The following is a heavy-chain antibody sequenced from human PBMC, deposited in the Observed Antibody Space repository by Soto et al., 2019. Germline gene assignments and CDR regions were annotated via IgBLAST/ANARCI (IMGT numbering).Heavy chain of an antibody. V-gene: IGHV4-34*01. CDR1: GGSFSGYY. Sequence: NPSETLSLTCAVYGGSFSGYYWSWIRQPPGKGLEWIGEINHSGSTNYNPSLKSRVTISVDTSKNQFSLKLSSVTAADTAVYYCAREEPITIFGVVKRLGYYGMDVWGQGTMVTVS. CDR2: INHSGST. CDR3: AREEPITIFGVVKRLGYYGMDV. J-gene: IGHJ6*02. D-gene: IGHD3-3*01.